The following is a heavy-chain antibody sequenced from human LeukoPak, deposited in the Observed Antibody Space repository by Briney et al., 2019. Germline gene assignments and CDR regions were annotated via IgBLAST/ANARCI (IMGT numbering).Heavy chain of an antibody. CDR1: GFTFSSYA. CDR2: ISGSGGST. D-gene: IGHD3-22*01. CDR3: ARGRYYYDPLDS. J-gene: IGHJ4*02. Sequence: AGGSLRLSCAASGFTFSSYAMSWVRQAPGKGLEWVSAISGSGGSTYYADSVKGRFTISRDNPKNTLYLQMSYLSAEDTALYYCARGRYYYDPLDSWGQGTLVTVSS. V-gene: IGHV3-23*01.